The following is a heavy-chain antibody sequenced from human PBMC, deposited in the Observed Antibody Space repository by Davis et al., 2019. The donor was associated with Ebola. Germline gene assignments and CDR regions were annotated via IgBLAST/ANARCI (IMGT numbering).Heavy chain of an antibody. CDR1: GFTFSDYY. CDR2: ISSSSSYT. V-gene: IGHV3-11*06. CDR3: ARGGRYCSSTSCYLDY. D-gene: IGHD2-2*01. J-gene: IGHJ4*02. Sequence: GESLKISCAASGFTFSDYYMSWIRQAPGKGLEWVSYISSSSSYTNYADSVKGRFTISRDNAKNSLYLQMNSLRAEDTAVYYCARGGRYCSSTSCYLDYWGQGTLVTVSS.